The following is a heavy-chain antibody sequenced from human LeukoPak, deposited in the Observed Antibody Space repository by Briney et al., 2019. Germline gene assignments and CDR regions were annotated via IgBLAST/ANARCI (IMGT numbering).Heavy chain of an antibody. D-gene: IGHD2-2*01. J-gene: IGHJ4*02. CDR1: GFTVSSNY. Sequence: GGSLRLSCAASGFTVSSNYMSWVRQAPGKGLEWVSIIYSGDSTYYADSVKGRFTISRDNSKNTLYLQMNSLRAEDTAVYYCARDRSSNEYYFDYWGQGTLVTVSS. CDR3: ARDRSSNEYYFDY. V-gene: IGHV3-66*01. CDR2: IYSGDST.